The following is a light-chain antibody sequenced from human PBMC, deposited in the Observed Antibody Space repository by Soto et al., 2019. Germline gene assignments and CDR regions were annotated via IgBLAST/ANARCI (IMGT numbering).Light chain of an antibody. CDR3: QQRSNWPQNT. CDR1: QSVSSY. Sequence: EIVLTQSPATLSLSPGERATLSCRASQSVSSYLAWYQQKPGQAPRLLIYDASNRATGIPARFSGSGSGTDFTLTISSLEPEDFAVYYWQQRSNWPQNTCDQGTKLEIK. J-gene: IGKJ2*01. CDR2: DAS. V-gene: IGKV3-11*01.